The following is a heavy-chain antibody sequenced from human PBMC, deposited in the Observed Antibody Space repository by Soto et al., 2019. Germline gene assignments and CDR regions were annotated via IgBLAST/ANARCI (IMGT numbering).Heavy chain of an antibody. V-gene: IGHV4-59*01. CDR2: IYYSGST. Sequence: SETLSLTCTVSGGSISSYYWSWIRQPPGKGLEWIGYIYYSGSTNYNPSLKSRVTISVDTSKNQFSLKLSSVTATDTAVYYCARATPYDFWSGYAFDYWGQGTLVTVSS. CDR3: ARATPYDFWSGYAFDY. CDR1: GGSISSYY. J-gene: IGHJ4*02. D-gene: IGHD3-3*01.